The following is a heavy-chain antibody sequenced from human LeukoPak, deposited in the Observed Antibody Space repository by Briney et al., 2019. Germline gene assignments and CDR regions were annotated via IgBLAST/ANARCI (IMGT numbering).Heavy chain of an antibody. CDR2: IYDTGST. CDR3: ARGGTTEGFGY. D-gene: IGHD3-10*01. CDR1: GGSISTYY. V-gene: IGHV4-59*01. J-gene: IGHJ4*02. Sequence: SETLSLTCNVSGGSISTYYWSWIRQPPGKGLEWIGYIYDTGSTYYNPSLKSRVTMSIDTSKSQFSLRLTSVTAADTAVYYCARGGTTEGFGYWGQGTLVTVSS.